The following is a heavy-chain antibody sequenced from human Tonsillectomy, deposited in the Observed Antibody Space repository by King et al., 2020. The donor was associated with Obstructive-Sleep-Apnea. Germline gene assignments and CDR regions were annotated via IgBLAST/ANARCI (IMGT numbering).Heavy chain of an antibody. J-gene: IGHJ4*02. CDR3: ARGQDGAAAGPPPFDY. D-gene: IGHD6-13*01. V-gene: IGHV3-30*15. CDR1: GFTFSSYA. Sequence: QLVQSGGGVVQPGRSLRLSCAASGFTFSSYAMHWVRQAPGKGLEWVAVISYDGSNKYHADSVKGRFTISRDNSKNTLFLQMSSLRAEDTALYYCARGQDGAAAGPPPFDYWGQGTLVTVSS. CDR2: ISYDGSNK.